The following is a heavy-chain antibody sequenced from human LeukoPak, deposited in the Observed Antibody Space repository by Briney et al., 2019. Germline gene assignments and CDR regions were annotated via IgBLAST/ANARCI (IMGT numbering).Heavy chain of an antibody. V-gene: IGHV3-21*01. J-gene: IGHJ3*02. Sequence: GGSPRLSCAASGFTFSSYSMNWVRQAPGKGLEWVSSISSSSSYIYYADSVKGRFTISRDNAKNSLYLQMNSLRAEDTAVYYCAREGSQGAFDIWGQGTMVTVSS. CDR2: ISSSSSYI. CDR1: GFTFSSYS. CDR3: AREGSQGAFDI. D-gene: IGHD3-10*01.